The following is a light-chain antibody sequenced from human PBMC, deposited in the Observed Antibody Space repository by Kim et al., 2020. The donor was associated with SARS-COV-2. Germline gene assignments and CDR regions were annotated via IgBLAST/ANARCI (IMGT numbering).Light chain of an antibody. CDR1: KLGDKY. Sequence: SYELTQPPSVSVSPGQTASITCSGDKLGDKYACWYQQKPGQSPVLVIYQDSKRPSGIPERFSGSNSGNTATLTISGTQAMDEADYYCQAWDSSISVVFGGGTQLTV. J-gene: IGLJ2*01. CDR2: QDS. V-gene: IGLV3-1*01. CDR3: QAWDSSISVV.